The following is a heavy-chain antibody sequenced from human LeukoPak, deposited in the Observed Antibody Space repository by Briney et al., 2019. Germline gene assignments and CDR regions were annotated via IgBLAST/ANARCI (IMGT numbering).Heavy chain of an antibody. J-gene: IGHJ5*02. CDR2: IYYSGST. D-gene: IGHD3-10*01. Sequence: PSETLSLTCTVSGGSISSYYWSWIRQPPGKGPEWIGYIYYSGSTNYNPSLKSRVTISVDTSKNQFSLKLSSVTAADTAVYYCASGRLYYYGSGSSYWFDPWGQGTLVTVSS. V-gene: IGHV4-59*01. CDR1: GGSISSYY. CDR3: ASGRLYYYGSGSSYWFDP.